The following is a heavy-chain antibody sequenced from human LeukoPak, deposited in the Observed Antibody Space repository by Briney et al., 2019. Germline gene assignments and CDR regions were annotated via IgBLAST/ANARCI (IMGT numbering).Heavy chain of an antibody. CDR1: GYTFTGYY. V-gene: IGHV1-46*01. Sequence: ASVKVSCKASGYTFTGYYMHWVRQAPGQGLEWTGIINPSGGSTSYAQKFQGRVTMTRDTSTSTVYMELSSLRSEDTAVYYCARTRPDSSSWYLHFDYWGQGTLVTVSS. CDR2: INPSGGST. D-gene: IGHD6-13*01. J-gene: IGHJ4*02. CDR3: ARTRPDSSSWYLHFDY.